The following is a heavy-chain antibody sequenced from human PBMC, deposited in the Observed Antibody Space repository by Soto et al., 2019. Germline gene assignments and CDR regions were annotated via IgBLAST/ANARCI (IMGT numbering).Heavy chain of an antibody. J-gene: IGHJ4*02. D-gene: IGHD6-19*01. CDR1: GFTFSDYE. Sequence: GGSLRLSCTVSGFTFSDYEVNWVRQAPGKGLEWVSYTSTSDSTMYYADSVKGRFTISRDNAKNSLYLQMNSLRAEDTAVYYCARKTGSGWEGLFDYWGQGTLVTVSS. V-gene: IGHV3-48*03. CDR2: TSTSDSTM. CDR3: ARKTGSGWEGLFDY.